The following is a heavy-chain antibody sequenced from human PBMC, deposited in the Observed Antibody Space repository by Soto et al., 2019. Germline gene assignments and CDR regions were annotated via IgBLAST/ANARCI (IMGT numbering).Heavy chain of an antibody. CDR1: GFTVSSTNY. V-gene: IGHV3-53*01. D-gene: IGHD5-12*01. Sequence: EVQLVESGGGLIQPGGSLRLSCVVSGFTVSSTNYMSWVRQAPGKGLEWVSVIYSGGTTYYADSVTGRFTISRDNSKNTLYRQMNSLRAEDTAVYYCHGYGYWGQGTLVTVSS. CDR2: IYSGGTT. CDR3: HGYGY. J-gene: IGHJ4*02.